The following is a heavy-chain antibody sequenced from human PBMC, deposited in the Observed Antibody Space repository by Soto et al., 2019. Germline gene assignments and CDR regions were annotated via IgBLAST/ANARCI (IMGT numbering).Heavy chain of an antibody. CDR3: ARGLDYYDSSGYLGY. J-gene: IGHJ4*02. CDR2: INHSGST. Sequence: SETLSLTCAVYGGYFSGYYWSWIRQPPGKGLEWIGEINHSGSTNYNPSLKSRVTISVDTSKNQFSLKLSSVTAADTAVYYCARGLDYYDSSGYLGYWGQGTLVTVSS. D-gene: IGHD3-22*01. CDR1: GGYFSGYY. V-gene: IGHV4-34*01.